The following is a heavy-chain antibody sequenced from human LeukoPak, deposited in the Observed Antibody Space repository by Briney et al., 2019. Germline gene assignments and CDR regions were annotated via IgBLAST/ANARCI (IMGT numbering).Heavy chain of an antibody. CDR2: IYSGGKT. J-gene: IGHJ6*03. CDR3: AARALAAVTHYMDV. D-gene: IGHD6-13*01. Sequence: GGSLRLSCAASGFIVSSDYMSWVRQAPGKGLEWGSVIYSGGKTYYADSVKGRFTISRDISKNTLYLQINSLTAEDTAVYYCAARALAAVTHYMDVWGKGTTVTVSS. V-gene: IGHV3-53*01. CDR1: GFIVSSDY.